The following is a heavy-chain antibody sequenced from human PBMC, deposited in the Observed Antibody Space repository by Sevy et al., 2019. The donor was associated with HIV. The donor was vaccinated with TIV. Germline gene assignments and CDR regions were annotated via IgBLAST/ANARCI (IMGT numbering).Heavy chain of an antibody. V-gene: IGHV3-74*01. CDR2: ISSDGMST. CDR1: GFTFSSYW. CDR3: ARDGRAVRDFDY. J-gene: IGHJ4*02. D-gene: IGHD6-6*01. Sequence: GGSLRLSCAASGFTFSSYWMHWVRHAPGKGLVWVSRISSDGMSTSYGDSVRGRFTISRDNAKNTLYLQMKSRRAEDTAVYYGARDGRAVRDFDYWAQGTLVTVSS.